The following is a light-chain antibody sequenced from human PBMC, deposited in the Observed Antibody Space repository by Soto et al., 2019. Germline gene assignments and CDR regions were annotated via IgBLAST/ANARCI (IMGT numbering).Light chain of an antibody. Sequence: QTVVTQEPSLTVTPGGTVTLTCASSTGAVTSGYYPNWFQQKPGQAPRALIYSTSNKDSWTPARFSGSLLGGKAALTLSGVQPEDEAEYYCLLYYGGAHVVFGGGTKLTVL. CDR3: LLYYGGAHVV. V-gene: IGLV7-43*01. J-gene: IGLJ2*01. CDR1: TGAVTSGYY. CDR2: STS.